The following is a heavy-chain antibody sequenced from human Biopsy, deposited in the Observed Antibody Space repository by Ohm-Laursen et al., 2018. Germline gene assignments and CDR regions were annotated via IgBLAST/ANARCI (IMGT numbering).Heavy chain of an antibody. CDR3: ARDYDTSGYYYVS. CDR1: GGSISNNNYY. J-gene: IGHJ5*02. V-gene: IGHV4-39*01. D-gene: IGHD3-22*01. CDR2: IFYRGST. Sequence: SDTLSLTCTVSGGSISNNNYYWGWIRQPPGKGLEWIGGIFYRGSTHYKPSLKSRVNISVDTSKNQFSLKLNSATAADTAVYYCARDYDTSGYYYVSWGQGTLVTVSS.